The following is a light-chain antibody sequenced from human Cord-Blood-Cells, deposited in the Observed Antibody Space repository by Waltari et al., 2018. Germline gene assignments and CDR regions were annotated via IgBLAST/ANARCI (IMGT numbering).Light chain of an antibody. Sequence: DIVMTQSPDSLAVLLGERAPINCKSSQSVLYSSNNKNYLAWYQQKPGQPPKLLIYWASTRESGVPDRFSGSGSGADFTLTISSLQAEDVAVYYCQQYYSTPFTFGPGTKVDIK. V-gene: IGKV4-1*01. CDR2: WAS. J-gene: IGKJ3*01. CDR1: QSVLYSSNNKNY. CDR3: QQYYSTPFT.